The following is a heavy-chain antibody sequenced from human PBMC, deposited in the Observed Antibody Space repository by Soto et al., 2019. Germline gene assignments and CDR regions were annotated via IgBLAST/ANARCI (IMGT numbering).Heavy chain of an antibody. D-gene: IGHD2-2*01. V-gene: IGHV4-4*02. CDR2: IYHSGST. CDR1: GGSISSNKW. J-gene: IGHJ6*04. Sequence: KTSETLSLTCAVYGGSISSNKWWICVRQPPGKGLEWICEIYHSGSTNYNPSLKSRVTISLDKSKNQFSLKLTSVTAADSAVYYCERDDHIVVVPTYFGAMDVWGKGTTVTVSS. CDR3: ERDDHIVVVPTYFGAMDV.